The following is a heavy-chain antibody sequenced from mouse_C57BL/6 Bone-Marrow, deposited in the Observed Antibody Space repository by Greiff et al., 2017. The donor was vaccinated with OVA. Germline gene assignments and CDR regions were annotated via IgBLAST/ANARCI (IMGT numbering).Heavy chain of an antibody. V-gene: IGHV5-17*01. J-gene: IGHJ1*03. CDR3: ARPHYYGSSYAWYFDV. D-gene: IGHD1-1*01. CDR2: ISSGSSTI. Sequence: EVQLVESGGGLVKPGGSLKLSCAASGFTFSDYGMHWVRQAPEKGLEWVAYISSGSSTIYYADTVKGRFTISRDNAKNTLFLQMTSRRSEDTAMYYCARPHYYGSSYAWYFDVWGTGTTVTVSS. CDR1: GFTFSDYG.